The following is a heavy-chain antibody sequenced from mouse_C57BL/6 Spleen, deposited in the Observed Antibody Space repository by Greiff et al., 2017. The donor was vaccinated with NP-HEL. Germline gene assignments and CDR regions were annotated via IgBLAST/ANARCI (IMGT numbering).Heavy chain of an antibody. CDR2: INPNNGGT. CDR3: ARTHYDYDYFDV. CDR1: GYTFTDYN. V-gene: IGHV1-18*01. D-gene: IGHD2-4*01. Sequence: VQLQQSGPELVKPGASVKIPCKASGYTFTDYNMDWVKQSHGKSLEWIGDINPNNGGTIYNQKFKGKATLTVDKSSSTAYMELRSLTSEDTAVYYCARTHYDYDYFDVWGTGTTVTVSS. J-gene: IGHJ1*03.